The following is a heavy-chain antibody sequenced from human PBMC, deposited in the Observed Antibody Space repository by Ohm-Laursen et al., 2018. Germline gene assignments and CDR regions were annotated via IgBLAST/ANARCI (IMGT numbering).Heavy chain of an antibody. D-gene: IGHD1-26*01. V-gene: IGHV3-23*01. CDR1: GFTFSSFA. CDR3: AAPGSPEDY. CDR2: TSGSGDSS. J-gene: IGHJ4*02. Sequence: GSLRLSCAASGFTFSSFAMSWVRQAPGKGLEWVSGTSGSGDSSDYADSVRGRFTISRDYSKNTLYLQMNSLTAEDTAVYYCAAPGSPEDYWGQGTLVTVSS.